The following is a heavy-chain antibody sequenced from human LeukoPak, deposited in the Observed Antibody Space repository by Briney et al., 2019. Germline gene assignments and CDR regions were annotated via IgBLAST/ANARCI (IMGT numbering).Heavy chain of an antibody. Sequence: SVKVSSKASGGTFSSYAISWVRQAPGQGPEWMGRIIPILGIANYAQKFQGRVTITADKSTSTAYMELSSLRSEDTAVYYCARDPLRYFDWSFDPWGQGTLVTVSS. CDR3: ARDPLRYFDWSFDP. J-gene: IGHJ5*02. V-gene: IGHV1-69*04. D-gene: IGHD3-9*01. CDR1: GGTFSSYA. CDR2: IIPILGIA.